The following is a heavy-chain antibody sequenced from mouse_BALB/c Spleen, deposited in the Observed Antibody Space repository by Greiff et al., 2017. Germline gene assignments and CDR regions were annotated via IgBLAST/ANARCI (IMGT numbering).Heavy chain of an antibody. D-gene: IGHD1-1*01. CDR3: ARYGSPDWYFDV. V-gene: IGHV5-15*02. CDR1: GFTFSDYG. CDR2: ISNLAYSI. J-gene: IGHJ1*01. Sequence: EVKLVESGGGLVQPGGSRKLSCAASGFTFSDYGMAWVRQAPGKGPEWVAFISNLAYSIYYADTVTGRFTISRENAKNTLYLEMSSLRSEDTAMYYCARYGSPDWYFDVWGAGTTVTVSS.